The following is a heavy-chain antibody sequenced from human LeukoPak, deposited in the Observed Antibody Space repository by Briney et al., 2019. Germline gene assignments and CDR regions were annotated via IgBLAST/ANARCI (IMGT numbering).Heavy chain of an antibody. CDR3: AKDRRGYSGQIDI. Sequence: WGSLRLSCAASGFTFSRYAMSWVRQAPGKGLEWVSTVSGSGSNTYYADSVKGRFTISRDNSKNTLYLQMDSLRVEDTAVYYCAKDRRGYSGQIDIWGQGTMVTVS. CDR1: GFTFSRYA. D-gene: IGHD5-12*01. J-gene: IGHJ3*02. V-gene: IGHV3-23*01. CDR2: VSGSGSNT.